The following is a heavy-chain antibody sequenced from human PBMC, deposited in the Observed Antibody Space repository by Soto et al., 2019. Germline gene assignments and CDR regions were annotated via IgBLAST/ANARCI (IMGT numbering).Heavy chain of an antibody. V-gene: IGHV4-39*01. Sequence: QLQLQESGPGLVKPSETLSLTCTVSGGSISRSSYYWGWIRQPPGKGLEWIGSIYYSGSTYYNPSLNSRVNISVDTSKNQFSLKLSSVTAADPAVYYCASGYRSSWYGWGYWGQGTMVIVSS. J-gene: IGHJ4*02. D-gene: IGHD6-13*01. CDR3: ASGYRSSWYGWGY. CDR1: GGSISRSSYY. CDR2: IYYSGST.